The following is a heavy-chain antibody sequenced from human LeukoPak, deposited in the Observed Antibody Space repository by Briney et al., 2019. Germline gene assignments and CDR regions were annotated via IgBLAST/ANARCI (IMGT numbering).Heavy chain of an antibody. V-gene: IGHV3-21*01. D-gene: IGHD2-2*01. CDR1: GFTFSSYS. CDR2: ISSSSSYI. Sequence: GGSLRLSCAASGFTFSSYSMNWVRQAPGKELEWVSSISSSSSYIYYADSVKGRFTISRDNAKNSLYLQMNSLRAEDTAVYYCARDRYQLLPDTYYYYYGMDVWGQGTTVTVSS. J-gene: IGHJ6*02. CDR3: ARDRYQLLPDTYYYYYGMDV.